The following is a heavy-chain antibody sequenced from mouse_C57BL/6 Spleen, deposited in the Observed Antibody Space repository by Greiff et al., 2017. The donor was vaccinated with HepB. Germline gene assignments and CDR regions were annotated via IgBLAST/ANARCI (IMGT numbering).Heavy chain of an antibody. CDR1: GFNITDYY. D-gene: IGHD3-1*01. CDR2: IDPDDGET. V-gene: IGHV14-2*01. Sequence: EVQLQQSGAELVKPGASVKLSCTASGFNITDYYMHWVKQRPEQGLEWIGRIDPDDGETNYAPKFQGKATITADTSSNTAYLQLSSLTSEDTAVYYCARYRGSYAMDYWGQGTSVTVSS. J-gene: IGHJ4*01. CDR3: ARYRGSYAMDY.